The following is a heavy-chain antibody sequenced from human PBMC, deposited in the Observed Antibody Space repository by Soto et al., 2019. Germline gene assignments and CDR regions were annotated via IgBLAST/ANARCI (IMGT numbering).Heavy chain of an antibody. CDR1: GFTFSSYG. V-gene: IGHV3-33*01. CDR3: ARGKIRMDY. D-gene: IGHD2-15*01. Sequence: ESGGGVVQPGRSLRLSCAASGFTFSSYGMHWARQAPGKGLEWVAVIWYDGSNKYYADSVKGRFTISRDNSKNTLYLQMNSLRAEDTAVYYCARGKIRMDYWGQGTLVTVSS. CDR2: IWYDGSNK. J-gene: IGHJ4*02.